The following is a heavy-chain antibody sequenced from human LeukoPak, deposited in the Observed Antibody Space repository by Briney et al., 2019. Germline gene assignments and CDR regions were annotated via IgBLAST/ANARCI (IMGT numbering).Heavy chain of an antibody. CDR2: ITSSGTYI. CDR3: ARVYWNSHYYYYYMDV. CDR1: GFTFNNYN. D-gene: IGHD1/OR15-1a*01. Sequence: PGGSLKLSCAASGFTFNNYNMNWVRQAPGRALEWVSSITSSGTYIYYADSVKGRFTISRDNAKNSLYLQMNSLRVEDTAVYYCARVYWNSHYYYYYMDVWGKGTTVTVSS. J-gene: IGHJ6*03. V-gene: IGHV3-21*01.